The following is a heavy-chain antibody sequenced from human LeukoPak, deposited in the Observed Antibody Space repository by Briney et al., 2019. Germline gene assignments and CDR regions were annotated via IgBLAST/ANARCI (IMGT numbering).Heavy chain of an antibody. CDR1: GGSISSSNYY. J-gene: IGHJ6*03. CDR2: IYYSGHT. D-gene: IGHD3-3*01. V-gene: IGHV4-39*01. CDR3: ARHRRDHDFWSGSNPTDYYYYMDV. Sequence: PSETLSLTCTVSGGSISSSNYYWGWLRQPPGNGLEWIGTIYYSGHTYYNPSLKSRVTIFVDTSQNQFSLKLSSVTAADTAVYYCARHRRDHDFWSGSNPTDYYYYMDVWGKGTSVTVSS.